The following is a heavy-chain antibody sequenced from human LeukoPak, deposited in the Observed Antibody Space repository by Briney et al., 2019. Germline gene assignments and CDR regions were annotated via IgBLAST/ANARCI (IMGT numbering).Heavy chain of an antibody. J-gene: IGHJ4*02. CDR2: ISHGGQT. Sequence: SETLSLTCTVSGGSMSSHYWSWVRQPPGKALEWIGYISHGGQTLSNPSLSSRVTISVDTSNNQFSLKLTSVTAADTAVYFCARDTYYTSGTYYIDYFDSSGQGALVTVSS. CDR1: GGSMSSHY. V-gene: IGHV4-59*11. D-gene: IGHD3-10*01. CDR3: ARDTYYTSGTYYIDYFDS.